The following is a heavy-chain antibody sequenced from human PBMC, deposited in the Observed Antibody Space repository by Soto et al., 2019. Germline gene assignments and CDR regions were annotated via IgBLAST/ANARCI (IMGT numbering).Heavy chain of an antibody. CDR1: EDTFSTYA. D-gene: IGHD1-26*01. V-gene: IGHV1-69*06. Sequence: QVQLVQSGAEVRRPGSSVKVSCKASEDTFSTYAIGWVRQAPGQGLEWMGGIIPIFDTTNYAQSFRDRVTITADKSTNTVYMELSSLRFEDTAVYYCARSSRRSVDSYFGFHAWGQGTTVTVSS. CDR2: IIPIFDTT. J-gene: IGHJ6*02. CDR3: ARSSRRSVDSYFGFHA.